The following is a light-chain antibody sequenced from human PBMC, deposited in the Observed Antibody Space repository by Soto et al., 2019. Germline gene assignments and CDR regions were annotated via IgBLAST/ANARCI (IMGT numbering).Light chain of an antibody. CDR1: QSVSSY. V-gene: IGKV3-11*01. CDR3: QQRSNWPPFT. Sequence: EIVLTQSPATLSLSPGERATLSCRASQSVSSYLAWYQQKPGQAPRLLIYDASNRVTGIPARFSGSGSGTDFTLTIISLEPEDFVVYYCQQRSNWPPFTFGGGTQLEIK. J-gene: IGKJ4*01. CDR2: DAS.